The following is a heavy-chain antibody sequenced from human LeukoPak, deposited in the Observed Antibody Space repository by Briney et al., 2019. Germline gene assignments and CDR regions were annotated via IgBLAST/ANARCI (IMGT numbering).Heavy chain of an antibody. CDR1: GDFFSIYA. D-gene: IGHD4-11*01. J-gene: IGHJ5*02. CDR2: FVPIVGTT. V-gene: IGHV1-69*04. CDR3: ARCHDYTSWLDP. Sequence: SVKVSCKASGDFFSIYAITWVRQAPGQGLEWMGKFVPIVGTTTYAQKFQGRGTFTADKSTTTAYRELISLRSDDTAVYYCARCHDYTSWLDPWGQGTLVTVSS.